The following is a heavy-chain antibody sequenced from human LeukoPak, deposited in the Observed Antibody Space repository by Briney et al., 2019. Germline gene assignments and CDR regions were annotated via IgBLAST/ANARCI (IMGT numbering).Heavy chain of an antibody. D-gene: IGHD3-22*01. Sequence: PGGSLRLSCAASGFTFSSYSMNWVRQAPGKGLEWVSSISSSSSYIYYADSVKSRFTISRDNAKNSLYLQMNSLRAEDTAVYYCARDPESYDSSGYYYEPDYWGQGTLVTVSS. V-gene: IGHV3-21*01. CDR3: ARDPESYDSSGYYYEPDY. J-gene: IGHJ4*02. CDR1: GFTFSSYS. CDR2: ISSSSSYI.